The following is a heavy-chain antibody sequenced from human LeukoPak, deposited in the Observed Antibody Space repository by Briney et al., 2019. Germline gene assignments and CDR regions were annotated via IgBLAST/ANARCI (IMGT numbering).Heavy chain of an antibody. V-gene: IGHV4-30-2*01. CDR1: GGSFSSGGYS. CDR3: ARERGGAFDI. CDR2: IYHSGST. J-gene: IGHJ3*02. D-gene: IGHD3-16*01. Sequence: SETLSLTCAVSGGSFSSGGYSWSWIRQPPGKGLEWIGYIYHSGSTYYNPSLKSRVTISVDRSKNQFSLKLSSVTAADTAVYYCARERGGAFDIWGQGTMVTVSS.